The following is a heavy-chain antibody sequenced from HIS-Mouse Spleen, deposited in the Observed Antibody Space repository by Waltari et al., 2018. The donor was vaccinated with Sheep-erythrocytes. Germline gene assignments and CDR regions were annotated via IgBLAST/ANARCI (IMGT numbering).Heavy chain of an antibody. D-gene: IGHD1-26*01. CDR2: ISSSSSTI. V-gene: IGHV3-48*01. CDR3: ARVFLYSGSYYFDY. J-gene: IGHJ4*02. CDR1: GFTFSSYS. Sequence: EVQLVESGGGLVQPGGSLRLSCAASGFTFSSYSMNWVRQAPGKGLGWVSYISSSSSTIYYADSVKGRFTISRDNAKNSLYLQMNSLRAEDTAVYYCARVFLYSGSYYFDYWGQGTLVTVSS.